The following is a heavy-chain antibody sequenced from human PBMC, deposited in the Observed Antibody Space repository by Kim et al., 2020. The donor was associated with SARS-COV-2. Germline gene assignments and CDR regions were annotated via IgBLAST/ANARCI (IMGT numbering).Heavy chain of an antibody. CDR1: GFTFSSYG. CDR3: AKDSGEVEGLRAGYYFDY. Sequence: GGSLRLSCAASGFTFSSYGMHWVRQAPGKGLEWVAVISYDGSNKYYADSVKGRFTISRDNSKNTLYLQMNSLRAEDTAVYYCAKDSGEVEGLRAGYYFDYWGQGTLVTVSS. J-gene: IGHJ4*02. CDR2: ISYDGSNK. V-gene: IGHV3-30*18. D-gene: IGHD3-16*01.